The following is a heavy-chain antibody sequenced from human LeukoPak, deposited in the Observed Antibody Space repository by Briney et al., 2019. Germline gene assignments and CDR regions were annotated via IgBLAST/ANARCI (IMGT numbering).Heavy chain of an antibody. CDR3: ASHGITIFGVASFDY. D-gene: IGHD3-3*01. Sequence: GASVKVSCKASGYTFTNFGISWVRQAPGQGLEWMGWISPYNGNRDYAQRFQGRVTMTTVTSTSTAYMELTNLRSDDTAVYFCASHGITIFGVASFDYWGQGTVVTVSS. V-gene: IGHV1-18*04. CDR1: GYTFTNFG. CDR2: ISPYNGNR. J-gene: IGHJ4*02.